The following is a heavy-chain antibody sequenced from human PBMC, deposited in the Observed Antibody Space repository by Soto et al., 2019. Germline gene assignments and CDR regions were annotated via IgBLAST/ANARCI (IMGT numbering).Heavy chain of an antibody. D-gene: IGHD2-2*01. V-gene: IGHV3-64D*08. CDR1: GFTFSNYA. Sequence: GGSLRLSCSASGFTFSNYAIHWVRQAPGKGLQYFSAISSSGDSTYYADSVKGRFTISRNNSKNTVFFKMSILRTEDTAVFSCVKGGYCSSPSCYSPFDYGGQGTLVTVSS. CDR2: ISSSGDST. CDR3: VKGGYCSSPSCYSPFDY. J-gene: IGHJ4*02.